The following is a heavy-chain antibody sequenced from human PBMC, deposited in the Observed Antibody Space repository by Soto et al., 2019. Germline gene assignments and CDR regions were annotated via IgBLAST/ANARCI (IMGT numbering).Heavy chain of an antibody. CDR2: TYYRSRWQT. V-gene: IGHV6-1*01. CDR1: GDSVSTNDAT. J-gene: IGHJ5*01. Sequence: QVQLQQSGPGLVKPSQTLSLTCAISGDSVSTNDATWDWIRQSPSRGLEWLGRTYYRSRWQTYSAEAAKSRTSINPDTSNNQASLQLNSVTPDDTAVYYCARLIGSSWLDSGGQGTLVTVSS. CDR3: ARLIGSSWLDS. D-gene: IGHD6-13*01.